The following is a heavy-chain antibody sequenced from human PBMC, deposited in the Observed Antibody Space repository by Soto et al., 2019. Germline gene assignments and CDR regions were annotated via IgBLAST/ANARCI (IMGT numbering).Heavy chain of an antibody. J-gene: IGHJ6*03. CDR1: GGSISNFY. Sequence: SETLSLTCTVSGGSISNFYWSWIRQPPGKGLEWIGYVYYTGSTSYNPSLKRRVTFSADSSRGQFSLRLNSVTAADTAVYYCARTVLGPDLLADSFVDYYYYMDVWGQATTLTVFS. CDR3: ARTVLGPDLLADSFVDYYYYMDV. V-gene: IGHV4-59*08. CDR2: VYYTGST. D-gene: IGHD3-9*01.